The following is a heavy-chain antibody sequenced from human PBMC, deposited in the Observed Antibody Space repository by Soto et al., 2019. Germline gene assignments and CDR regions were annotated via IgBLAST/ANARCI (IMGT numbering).Heavy chain of an antibody. Sequence: GGSLGLSSAASGFTFSGDGMTWVRQAPGMGLEWVSVISGSGDTTYHVDSVKGRFTISRDHSKNTVFLQMNSLRAEDTAIYYCAKTTTSGSYPRNYYYGMDVWGQGTTVPVS. D-gene: IGHD1-26*01. CDR3: AKTTTSGSYPRNYYYGMDV. J-gene: IGHJ6*02. V-gene: IGHV3-23*01. CDR1: GFTFSGDG. CDR2: ISGSGDTT.